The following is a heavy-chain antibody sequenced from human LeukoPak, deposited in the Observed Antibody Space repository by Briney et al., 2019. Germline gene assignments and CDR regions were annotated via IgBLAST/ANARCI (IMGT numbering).Heavy chain of an antibody. D-gene: IGHD3-10*01. CDR1: GYSISSGYH. Sequence: PSETLSLTCTVSGYSISSGYHWGWIRQSPGKGLEWIGSISQSGSTYYNPSLKSRVTLSIDTSKNQFSLKLSSVTAADTAVYHCARDSRLLWFGELQSNWFDPWGQGTLVTVSS. J-gene: IGHJ5*02. V-gene: IGHV4-38-2*02. CDR3: ARDSRLLWFGELQSNWFDP. CDR2: ISQSGST.